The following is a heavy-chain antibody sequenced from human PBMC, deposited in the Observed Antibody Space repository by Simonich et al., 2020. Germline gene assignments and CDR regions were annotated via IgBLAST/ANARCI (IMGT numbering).Heavy chain of an antibody. J-gene: IGHJ3*02. D-gene: IGHD4-4*01. V-gene: IGHV3-74*01. Sequence: EVQLVESGGGLVQPGGSLRLSCAASGFTFSSYWMHWVRQAPGKGLVWYSRIKSDGSSTSYADSVKGRFTISRDNAKNTLYLQMNSLRAEDTAVYYCARDYSNYDAFDIWGQGTMVTVSS. CDR3: ARDYSNYDAFDI. CDR1: GFTFSSYW. CDR2: IKSDGSST.